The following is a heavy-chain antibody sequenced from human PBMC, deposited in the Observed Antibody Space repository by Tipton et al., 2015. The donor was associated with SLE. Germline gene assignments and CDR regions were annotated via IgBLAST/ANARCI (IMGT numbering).Heavy chain of an antibody. V-gene: IGHV4-34*01. D-gene: IGHD3-22*01. CDR3: ARGFSSGYYYLDAFDI. J-gene: IGHJ3*02. CDR1: GGSFSGYY. Sequence: TLSLTCAVYGGSFSGYYWSWIRQPPGKGLEWIGEINHSGSTNYNPSLKGRVTISVDTSKNQFSLKLSSVTAADTAVYYCARGFSSGYYYLDAFDIWGQGTMVTVSS. CDR2: INHSGST.